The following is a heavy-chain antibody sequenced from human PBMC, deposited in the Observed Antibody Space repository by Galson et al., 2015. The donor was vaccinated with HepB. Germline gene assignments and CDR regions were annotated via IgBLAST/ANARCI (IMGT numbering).Heavy chain of an antibody. J-gene: IGHJ5*02. CDR3: ARALQRSRAGGSPTSSRVVWFDP. CDR1: GYTFTGYY. V-gene: IGHV1-2*06. D-gene: IGHD3-16*01. CDR2: INPNSGGT. Sequence: CKASGYTFTGYYMHWVRQAPGQGLEWMGRINPNSGGTNYAQKFQGRVTMTRDTSISTAYMELSRLRSDDTAVYYCARALQRSRAGGSPTSSRVVWFDPWGQGTLVTVSS.